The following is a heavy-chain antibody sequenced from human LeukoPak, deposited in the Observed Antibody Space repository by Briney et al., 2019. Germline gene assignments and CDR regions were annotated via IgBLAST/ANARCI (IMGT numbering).Heavy chain of an antibody. CDR2: INTNTGNT. Sequence: ASVKVSCKASGYTFSTYYMHWLRQAPGQGLEWMGVINTNTGNTVYAQKFQGRVAMIRDTSTSTVYVDLSSLRSEGTAVYYCARGDIVGVSWGSYFEFWGQGTLVIVSS. CDR3: ARGDIVGVSWGSYFEF. J-gene: IGHJ4*02. V-gene: IGHV1-46*01. D-gene: IGHD1-26*01. CDR1: GYTFSTYY.